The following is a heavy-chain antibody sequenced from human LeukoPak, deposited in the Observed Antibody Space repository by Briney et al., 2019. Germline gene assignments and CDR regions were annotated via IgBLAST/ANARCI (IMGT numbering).Heavy chain of an antibody. V-gene: IGHV4-59*08. Sequence: SETLSLTCSVSGASISSYYWSWIRQPPGKGLEWIGYIYYSGSTNYNPSLKSRVTISVDTSKNQFSLKLSSVTAADTAVYYCARLLSPYWYFDLWGRGTLVTVSS. J-gene: IGHJ2*01. D-gene: IGHD3-10*01. CDR1: GASISSYY. CDR3: ARLLSPYWYFDL. CDR2: IYYSGST.